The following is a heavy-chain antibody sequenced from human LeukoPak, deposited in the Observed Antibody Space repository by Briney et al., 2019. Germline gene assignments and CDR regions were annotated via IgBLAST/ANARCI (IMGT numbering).Heavy chain of an antibody. Sequence: SETLSLTCTVSGGSISSYYWSWIRQPAGKGLEWVGRIYTSGSTNYNPSLKSRVTMSVDTSKNQFSLKLSSVTAADAAVYYCAREVTTGIASAGRVDYWGQGTLVTVSS. CDR1: GGSISSYY. V-gene: IGHV4-4*07. J-gene: IGHJ4*02. D-gene: IGHD6-13*01. CDR3: AREVTTGIASAGRVDY. CDR2: IYTSGST.